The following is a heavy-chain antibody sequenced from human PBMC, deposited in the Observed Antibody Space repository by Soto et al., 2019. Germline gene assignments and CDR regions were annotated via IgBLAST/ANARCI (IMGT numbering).Heavy chain of an antibody. V-gene: IGHV2-26*01. CDR1: GFSLSNGKVG. D-gene: IGHD6-19*01. CDR3: ARILFGRSVAGGYFYMGV. J-gene: IGHJ6*03. CDR2: IFSNDEK. Sequence: HVTLKESGPVLVKPTETLTLTCTVSGFSLSNGKVGVSWIRQPPGKALEWLAHIFSNDEKSYRTSLKSRLTISESTSKSQEVLTITIGDPVDTATYYCARILFGRSVAGGYFYMGVWGKGTTVAVSS.